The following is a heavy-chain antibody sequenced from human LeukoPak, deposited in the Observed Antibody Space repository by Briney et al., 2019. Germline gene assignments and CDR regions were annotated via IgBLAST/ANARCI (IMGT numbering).Heavy chain of an antibody. CDR1: GFTFSSYA. Sequence: GGSLRLSCAASGFTFSSYAMSWVRQAPGKGLEWVSVIYSGGSTYYADSVKGRFTISRDNSKNTLYLQMYSLRAEDTAVYYCARVAGYYYDSSGYFSPYYFDYWGQGTLVTVSS. CDR2: IYSGGST. CDR3: ARVAGYYYDSSGYFSPYYFDY. J-gene: IGHJ4*02. V-gene: IGHV3-53*01. D-gene: IGHD3-22*01.